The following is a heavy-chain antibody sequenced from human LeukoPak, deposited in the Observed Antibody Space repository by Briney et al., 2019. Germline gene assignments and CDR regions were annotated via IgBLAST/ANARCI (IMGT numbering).Heavy chain of an antibody. D-gene: IGHD6-13*01. J-gene: IGHJ4*02. CDR1: EFTFRSDG. V-gene: IGHV3-30*18. CDR3: AKDSSTTWSFDY. Sequence: GRSLRLSCSASEFTFRSDGMHWVRQAPGKGLEWVAFISNDGSRKYYEDSVKGRFTISRDNSKNTVYLQMNNLRGEDTAVYYCAKDSSTTWSFDYWGQGTLVTVSS. CDR2: ISNDGSRK.